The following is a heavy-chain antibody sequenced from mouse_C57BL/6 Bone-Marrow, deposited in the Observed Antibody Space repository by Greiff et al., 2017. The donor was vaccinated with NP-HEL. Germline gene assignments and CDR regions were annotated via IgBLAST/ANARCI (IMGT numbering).Heavy chain of an antibody. CDR3: ASRTTVPHFDY. CDR2: INPYNGGT. V-gene: IGHV1-19*01. D-gene: IGHD1-1*01. CDR1: GYTFTDYY. J-gene: IGHJ2*01. Sequence: VHVKQSGPVLVKPGASVKMSCKASGYTFTDYYMNWVKQSHGKSLEWIGVINPYNGGTSYNQKFKGKATLTVDKSSSTAYMELNSLTSEDSAVYYCASRTTVPHFDYWGQGTTLTVSS.